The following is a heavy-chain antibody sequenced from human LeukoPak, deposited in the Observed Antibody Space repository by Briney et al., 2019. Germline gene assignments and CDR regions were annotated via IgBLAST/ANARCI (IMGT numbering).Heavy chain of an antibody. CDR2: IYADGSS. D-gene: IGHD3-22*01. CDR3: ARGYYYHR. Sequence: SETLSLTCTVYGGSVSSDNSYWNWIPQPTGKGLEWIGRIYADGSSTYNPSLTSRVTISVEAPKNQFSLRLSSLTAADTAVYNGARGYYYHRWGQGTLVTVSS. CDR1: GGSVSSDNSY. J-gene: IGHJ4*02. V-gene: IGHV4-61*02.